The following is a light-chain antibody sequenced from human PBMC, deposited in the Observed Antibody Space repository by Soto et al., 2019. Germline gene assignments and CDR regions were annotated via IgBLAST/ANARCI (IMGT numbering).Light chain of an antibody. J-gene: IGKJ1*01. CDR2: RAS. CDR3: MQGTHWPPT. V-gene: IGKV2-30*01. Sequence: DVVMTQSPLSLPVTLGQPASISCRSSQSLVYSDGNAYLSWFQQRPGQSPRRLIYRASNRDSGGPERFSGSGSGTDFTLQINRVEAEDVGIYYCMQGTHWPPTFGRGTRVEIK. CDR1: QSLVYSDGNAY.